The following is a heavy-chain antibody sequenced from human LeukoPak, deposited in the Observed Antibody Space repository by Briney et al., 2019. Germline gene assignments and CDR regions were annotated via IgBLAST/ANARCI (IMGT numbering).Heavy chain of an antibody. D-gene: IGHD1-26*01. V-gene: IGHV4-39*01. CDR1: GGSISSSSYY. J-gene: IGHJ5*02. CDR2: IYYSGST. Sequence: PSETLSLTCTVSGGSISSSSYYWGWIRQPPGKGLEWIGSIYYSGSTYYNPSLKSRVTISVDTSKNQFSLKLSSVTAADTAVYYCARSKGWELHQAPETNWFDPWGQGTLVTVSS. CDR3: ARSKGWELHQAPETNWFDP.